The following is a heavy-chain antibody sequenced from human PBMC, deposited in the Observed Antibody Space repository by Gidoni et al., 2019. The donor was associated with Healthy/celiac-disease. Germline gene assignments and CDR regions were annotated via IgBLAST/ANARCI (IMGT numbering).Heavy chain of an antibody. Sequence: QVQLVESGGGVGQPGRSLRLSWAASGFTSSSYAMHWGCQAPGKGLGWVAVISYDGSNKYYADSVKGRFTISRDNSKNTLYLQMNSLRAEDTAVYYCARGSIWSGYYYFDYWGQGTLVTVSS. V-gene: IGHV3-30-3*01. CDR1: GFTSSSYA. CDR2: ISYDGSNK. D-gene: IGHD3-3*01. CDR3: ARGSIWSGYYYFDY. J-gene: IGHJ4*02.